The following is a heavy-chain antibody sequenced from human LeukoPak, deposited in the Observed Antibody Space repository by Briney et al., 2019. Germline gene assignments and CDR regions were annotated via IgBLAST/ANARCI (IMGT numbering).Heavy chain of an antibody. D-gene: IGHD2-2*01. Sequence: GGSLRLSCAASGFTFSSYAMSWVRQAPGKGLEWVSAISGSGGSTYYADSAKGRFIISRDNSRNSLYLQMNSLRAEDTAVYYCARDLSAGMPGGFDYWGQGTLVTVSS. J-gene: IGHJ4*02. CDR1: GFTFSSYA. V-gene: IGHV3-23*01. CDR2: ISGSGGST. CDR3: ARDLSAGMPGGFDY.